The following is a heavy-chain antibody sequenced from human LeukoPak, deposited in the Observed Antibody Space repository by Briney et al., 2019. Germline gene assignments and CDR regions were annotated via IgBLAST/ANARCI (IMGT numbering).Heavy chain of an antibody. Sequence: GGSLRLSCAASGFTFSDNYMSWIRQAPGKGMEWVSYISSSGNTTYNADSVKGRFSITRDNAKNSLYLQMNSLRAEDTAVYYCARGEDHYDSTLDYYYYMDVWGKETTVTVSS. D-gene: IGHD3-22*01. J-gene: IGHJ6*03. V-gene: IGHV3-11*04. CDR3: ARGEDHYDSTLDYYYYMDV. CDR1: GFTFSDNY. CDR2: ISSSGNTT.